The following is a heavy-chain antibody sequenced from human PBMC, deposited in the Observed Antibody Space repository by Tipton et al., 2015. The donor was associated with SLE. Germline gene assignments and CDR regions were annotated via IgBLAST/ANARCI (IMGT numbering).Heavy chain of an antibody. CDR1: GYSINRGLS. CDR3: ASPSRAAAFDI. Sequence: TLSLTCAVSGYSINRGLSWGWIRQPPGKGLEWIGNFYHGGSTYYTPSLQSRVTISVDTSKNLFSLNLTSVTASDTAVYYCASPSRAAAFDIWGQGAMVIVSS. V-gene: IGHV4-38-2*01. CDR2: FYHGGST. J-gene: IGHJ3*02.